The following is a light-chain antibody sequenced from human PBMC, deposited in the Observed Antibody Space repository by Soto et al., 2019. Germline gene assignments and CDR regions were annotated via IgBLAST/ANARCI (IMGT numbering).Light chain of an antibody. J-gene: IGLJ2*01. V-gene: IGLV2-14*01. CDR3: SSYTSTSTPVV. Sequence: QSVLTQPASVSGSPGQSITISCTGTSSDVGGYHFVSWYQQHPGKAPKLMIYEVSNRPSGVSNRFSGSKSGNTASLTISGLRAEDEADYYCSSYTSTSTPVVFGGGTKLTVL. CDR1: SSDVGGYHF. CDR2: EVS.